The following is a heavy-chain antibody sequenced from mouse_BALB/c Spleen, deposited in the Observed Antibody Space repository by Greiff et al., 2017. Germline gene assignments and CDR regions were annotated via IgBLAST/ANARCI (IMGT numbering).Heavy chain of an antibody. CDR2: IDPSDSYT. CDR3: ARSTVVATFDY. V-gene: IGHV1-69*02. D-gene: IGHD1-1*01. J-gene: IGHJ2*01. Sequence: QVQLQQPGAELVKPGASVKLSCKASGYTFTSYWMHWVKQRPGQGLEWIGEIDPSDSYTNYNQKFKGKATLTVDKTSSTAYLQLSSLTSEDSAVYYCARSTVVATFDYWGQGTTLTVSS. CDR1: GYTFTSYW.